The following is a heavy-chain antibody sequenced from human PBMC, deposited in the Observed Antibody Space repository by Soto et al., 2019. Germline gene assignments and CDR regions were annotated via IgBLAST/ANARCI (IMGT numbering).Heavy chain of an antibody. V-gene: IGHV3-7*03. D-gene: IGHD6-13*01. CDR2: IKLDGSER. CDR1: GFTFSSYW. J-gene: IGHJ4*03. CDR3: ARAVKLAVPAATGYFDF. Sequence: PGGSLGLSCEASGFTFSSYWMIWVRQAPGKGLEWVANIKLDGSERYYVDSVRGRFTISRDNAKNSLFLQMDSLRAEDTAVYYCARAVKLAVPAATGYFDFWGQGTLVTVSS.